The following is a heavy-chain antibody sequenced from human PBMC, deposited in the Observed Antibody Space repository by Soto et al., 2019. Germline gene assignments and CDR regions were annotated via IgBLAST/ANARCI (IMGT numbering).Heavy chain of an antibody. J-gene: IGHJ4*02. Sequence: QVQLVESGGGVVQPGRSLRLSCVASGFSFSSYGMHWVRQAPGKGLEWVAVISYDGGNKYYADSVKGRFTISRDNSKNTLDLQMNSLRAEDTAVYYCAKETHSSGYGSYFDYWGQGTLVTVSS. CDR3: AKETHSSGYGSYFDY. V-gene: IGHV3-30*18. CDR2: ISYDGGNK. CDR1: GFSFSSYG. D-gene: IGHD3-22*01.